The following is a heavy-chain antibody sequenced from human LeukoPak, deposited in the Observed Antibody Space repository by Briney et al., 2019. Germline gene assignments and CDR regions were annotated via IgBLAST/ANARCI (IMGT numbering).Heavy chain of an antibody. CDR2: IYHSGST. CDR3: AREKSLRGSYRLYDY. J-gene: IGHJ4*02. Sequence: PSETLSLTCAVSGGSISSGGYSWSWIRQPPGKGLEWIGYIYHSGSTNYNPSLKSRVTISVDTSKNQFSLKLSSVTAADTAVYYCAREKSLRGSYRLYDYWGQGTLVTVSS. D-gene: IGHD1-26*01. CDR1: GGSISSGGYS. V-gene: IGHV4-30-2*01.